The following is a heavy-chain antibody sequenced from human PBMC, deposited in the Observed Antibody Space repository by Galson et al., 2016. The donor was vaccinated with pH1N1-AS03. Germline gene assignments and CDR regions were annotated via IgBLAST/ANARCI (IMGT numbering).Heavy chain of an antibody. CDR3: ARGNYGDYGGAD. D-gene: IGHD4-17*01. CDR1: GGSIRSYY. J-gene: IGHJ1*01. CDR2: IYNGGST. V-gene: IGHV4-59*01. Sequence: LSLTCAVSGGSIRSYYWNWIRQSPGKEMEWIGYIYNGGSTNYNPSLNNRVAISLDKSKNQIFLRLSSVTTSDTAVYYCARGNYGDYGGADWGQGTLVIVSS.